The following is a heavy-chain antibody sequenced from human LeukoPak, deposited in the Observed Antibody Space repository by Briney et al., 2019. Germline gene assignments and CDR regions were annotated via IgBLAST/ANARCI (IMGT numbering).Heavy chain of an antibody. D-gene: IGHD5-18*01. Sequence: SETLSLTCNVSGGSINRSPNSWGWIRQPPGKGLEWIGFLFYGGDTYYNPSLKSRVAISVDTFKNQFSLKLTSVTAADTAVYFCARHDGYNYARIDYWGQGTLVTVSS. CDR3: ARHDGYNYARIDY. V-gene: IGHV4-39*01. CDR1: GGSINRSPNS. CDR2: LFYGGDT. J-gene: IGHJ4*02.